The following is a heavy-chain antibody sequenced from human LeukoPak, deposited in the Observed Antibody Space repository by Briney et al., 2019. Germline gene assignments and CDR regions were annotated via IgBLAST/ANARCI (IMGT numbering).Heavy chain of an antibody. CDR1: GGSMISYY. Sequence: SETLSLTCTVSGGSMISYYWTWVRQTPGKGLEWIGYMYDSVRIHYNTSLESRITISLDTSKNQFSLKLSSVTAADTAVYYCARDRSGSSLFDYWGQGTLVTVSS. D-gene: IGHD3-10*01. CDR2: MYDSVRI. V-gene: IGHV4-59*12. J-gene: IGHJ4*02. CDR3: ARDRSGSSLFDY.